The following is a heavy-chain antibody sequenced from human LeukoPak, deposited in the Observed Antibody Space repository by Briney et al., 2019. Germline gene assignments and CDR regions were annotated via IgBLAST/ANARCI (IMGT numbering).Heavy chain of an antibody. CDR3: AKGPTAHDAFDT. V-gene: IGHV3-23*01. Sequence: GGSLRLSCAASGFTFSSYAMSWVRQAPGKGLEWVSVISGSGGSTYYADSVKGRFTISRDNSKNTLYLQMNSLRAEDTAVYYCAKGPTAHDAFDTWGQGTMVTVSS. CDR1: GFTFSSYA. J-gene: IGHJ3*02. D-gene: IGHD4-17*01. CDR2: ISGSGGST.